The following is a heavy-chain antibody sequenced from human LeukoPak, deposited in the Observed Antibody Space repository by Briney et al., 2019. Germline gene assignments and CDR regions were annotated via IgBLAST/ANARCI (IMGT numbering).Heavy chain of an antibody. CDR3: ARDLSYSSSSVDY. V-gene: IGHV3-21*01. CDR1: GFTFSSYS. CDR2: ISSSSSYI. J-gene: IGHJ4*02. Sequence: GGSLRLSCAASGFTFSSYSMNWVRQAPGKGLEWVSSISSSSSYIYYADSVKGRFTISRDNAKNSLYLQMNSLRAEDTAVYYCARDLSYSSSSVDYWGQGTLVTVSS. D-gene: IGHD6-13*01.